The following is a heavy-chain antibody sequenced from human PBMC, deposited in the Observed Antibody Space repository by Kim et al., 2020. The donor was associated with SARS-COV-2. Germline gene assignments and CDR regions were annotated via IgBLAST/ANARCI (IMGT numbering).Heavy chain of an antibody. V-gene: IGHV4-30-2*04. D-gene: IGHD3-16*01. Sequence: RVTISVDTSKNQFSLKLSSVAAADTAVYYCARDVSGRLSAWTPRGDFDYWGQGTLVTVSS. CDR3: ARDVSGRLSAWTPRGDFDY. J-gene: IGHJ4*02.